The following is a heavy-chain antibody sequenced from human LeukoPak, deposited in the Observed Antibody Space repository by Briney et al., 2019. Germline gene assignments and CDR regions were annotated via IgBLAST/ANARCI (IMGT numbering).Heavy chain of an antibody. V-gene: IGHV3-48*03. CDR2: ISSSGSTI. CDR3: ARDHGITGTTIYPL. CDR1: GFTFSSYE. Sequence: GASLRLSCAASGFTFSSYEMDWVRQAPGKGLGWVSYISSSGSTIYYADSVKGRFTISRDNAKNSLYLQMNSLRAEDTAVYYCARDHGITGTTIYPLWRQGTLVTVSS. J-gene: IGHJ4*02. D-gene: IGHD1-7*01.